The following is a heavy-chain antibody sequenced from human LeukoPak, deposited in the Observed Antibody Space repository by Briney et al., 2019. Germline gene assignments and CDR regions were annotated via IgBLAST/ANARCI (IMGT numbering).Heavy chain of an antibody. CDR3: ARPRRDCGGDCYCFDC. CDR2: ISSSGSTI. J-gene: IGHJ4*02. Sequence: GESLRLSCAASGFTFSDYYMSWIRQAPGKGLEWGSDISSSGSTIYYADSVKGRFTISRDNAKNSLYLQMNSLRAEDTAVYYCARPRRDCGGDCYCFDCWGQGTLVTVSS. D-gene: IGHD2-21*02. CDR1: GFTFSDYY. V-gene: IGHV3-11*01.